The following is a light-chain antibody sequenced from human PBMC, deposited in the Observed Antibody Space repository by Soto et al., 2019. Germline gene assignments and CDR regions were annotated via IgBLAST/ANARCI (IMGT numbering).Light chain of an antibody. V-gene: IGKV3-20*01. Sequence: EIVLTQSPCTLSLSPGDRATLYCRASQSVSSSNLAWYQQKRGQSPRLLIYGASSRATGIPDRFSGSGSGTDFTLTISRLEPEDFAVYYCQQYGSSPITFGQGTRLEIK. J-gene: IGKJ5*01. CDR3: QQYGSSPIT. CDR1: QSVSSSN. CDR2: GAS.